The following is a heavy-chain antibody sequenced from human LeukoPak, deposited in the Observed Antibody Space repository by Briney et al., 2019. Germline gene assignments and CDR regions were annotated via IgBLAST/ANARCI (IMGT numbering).Heavy chain of an antibody. V-gene: IGHV3-30-3*01. CDR3: ARDGDDVGNIAAALDY. D-gene: IGHD6-13*01. J-gene: IGHJ4*02. CDR2: ISYDGSNK. Sequence: GGSLRLSCAASGFTFSSYAMHWDRQAPGKGLEWGAVISYDGSNKYYADSVKGRFTISRDNSKNTLYLQMNSLRAEDTAVYYCARDGDDVGNIAAALDYWGQGTLVTVSS. CDR1: GFTFSSYA.